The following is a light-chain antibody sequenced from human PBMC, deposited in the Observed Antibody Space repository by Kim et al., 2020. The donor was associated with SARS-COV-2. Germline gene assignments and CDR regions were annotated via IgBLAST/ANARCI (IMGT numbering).Light chain of an antibody. V-gene: IGKV4-1*01. CDR2: WAS. CDR1: QSVLYSSNNKNY. CDR3: QQYYSTLT. J-gene: IGKJ4*01. Sequence: RATINGNSSQSVLYSSNNKNYLAWYQQKPGQPPKLLIYWASTRESGVPDRFGGSGSGTDFPLTISSLQAEDVAIYYCQQYYSTLTFGGGTKVDIK.